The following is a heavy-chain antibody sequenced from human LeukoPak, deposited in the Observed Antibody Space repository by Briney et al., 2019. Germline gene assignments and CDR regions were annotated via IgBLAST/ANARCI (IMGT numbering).Heavy chain of an antibody. D-gene: IGHD5-18*01. Sequence: GGSLRLSCAASGFTFSSYGMHWVRQAPGKGLEWVAFIRYDGGNKYYADSVKGRFTISRDNSKNTLYLQMNSLRAEDTAVYYCAKDRIQLWLVDYWGQGTLVTVSS. V-gene: IGHV3-30*02. CDR3: AKDRIQLWLVDY. J-gene: IGHJ4*02. CDR1: GFTFSSYG. CDR2: IRYDGGNK.